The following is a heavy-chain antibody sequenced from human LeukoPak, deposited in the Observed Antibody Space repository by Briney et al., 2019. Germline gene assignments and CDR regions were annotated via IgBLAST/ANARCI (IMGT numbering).Heavy chain of an antibody. D-gene: IGHD3-10*01. Sequence: PSETLSLTCTVSGGSISSYYWSWIRQPAGKGLEWVGLIYTSGSTNYNPSLKSRVTMSVDTSKNQFSLKLSSVTAADTAVYYCARLTMVRGVIPYFDYWGQGTLVTVSS. CDR2: IYTSGST. CDR1: GGSISSYY. V-gene: IGHV4-4*07. J-gene: IGHJ4*02. CDR3: ARLTMVRGVIPYFDY.